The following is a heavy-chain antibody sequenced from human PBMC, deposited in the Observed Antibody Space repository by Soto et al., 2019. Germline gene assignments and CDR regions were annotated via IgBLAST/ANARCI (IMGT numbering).Heavy chain of an antibody. CDR2: IYYSGST. D-gene: IGHD2-15*01. J-gene: IGHJ4*02. Sequence: QVQLQESGPGLVKPSQTLPLTCTVSGGSISSGGYYWSWIRQHPGKGLEWIGYIYYSGSTYYNPSLQGRVTISVDTSKNQFSLKLSSVTAADTAVYYCARGSCSGGSCYRPWGQGTLVTVSS. CDR1: GGSISSGGYY. CDR3: ARGSCSGGSCYRP. V-gene: IGHV4-31*03.